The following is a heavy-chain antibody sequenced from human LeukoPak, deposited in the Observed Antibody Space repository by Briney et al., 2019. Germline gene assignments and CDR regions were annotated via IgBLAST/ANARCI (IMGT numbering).Heavy chain of an antibody. J-gene: IGHJ4*02. Sequence: PVGSLRLSCAASGFTFTTYGLHWVRQAPGKGLEWVAAIASNGGSEYYADSVKGRFTISRDNSKNTLFLQMNSLRPDDTAVYYCAKRGHYSINWYHYFDYWGQGTLVTVSS. CDR1: GFTFTTYG. CDR2: IASNGGSE. D-gene: IGHD6-13*01. V-gene: IGHV3-30*18. CDR3: AKRGHYSINWYHYFDY.